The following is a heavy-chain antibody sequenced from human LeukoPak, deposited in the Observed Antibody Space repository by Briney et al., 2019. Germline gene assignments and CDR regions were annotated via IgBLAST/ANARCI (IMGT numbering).Heavy chain of an antibody. CDR3: AKVEGASKASVY. V-gene: IGHV3-23*01. CDR2: ISGSGGST. J-gene: IGHJ4*02. D-gene: IGHD1-1*01. CDR1: GFTFSIYA. Sequence: GGSLRLSCAASGFTFSIYAMSWVRQAPGKGLEWVSSISGSGGSTYYADSVKGRFTISRDNSKNTLYLQMYSLRAEDTAVYYCAKVEGASKASVYWGQGALVTISS.